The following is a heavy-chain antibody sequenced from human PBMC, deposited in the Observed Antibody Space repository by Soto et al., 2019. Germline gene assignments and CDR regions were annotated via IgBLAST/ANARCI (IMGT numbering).Heavy chain of an antibody. D-gene: IGHD5-12*01. V-gene: IGHV3-21*01. CDR2: ISSSSSYI. CDR3: ARYKASGYDTQPYDY. Sequence: PGGSLRLSCAASGFTFSSYSMNWVRQAPGKGLEWVSSISSSSSYIYYADSVKGRFTISRDNAKNSLYLQMNSLRAEDTAVYYCARYKASGYDTQPYDYWGQGTLVTVSS. J-gene: IGHJ4*02. CDR1: GFTFSSYS.